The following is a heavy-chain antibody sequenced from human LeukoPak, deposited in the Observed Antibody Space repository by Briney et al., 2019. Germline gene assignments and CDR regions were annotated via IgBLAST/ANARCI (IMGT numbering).Heavy chain of an antibody. J-gene: IGHJ4*02. CDR2: IKQDGSER. V-gene: IGHV3-7*01. D-gene: IGHD5-24*01. CDR3: ANGDGFDY. Sequence: GGSLRLSCATSGFTFSTYWMSWVRQAPGKGLEWVANIKQDGSERYYVDSVKGRFTISRDNAKNSLYLQMNSLRAEDTAVYYCANGDGFDYWGQGTLVTVSS. CDR1: GFTFSTYW.